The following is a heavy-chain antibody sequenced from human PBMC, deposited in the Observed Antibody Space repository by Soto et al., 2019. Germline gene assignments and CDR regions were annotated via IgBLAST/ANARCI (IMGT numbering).Heavy chain of an antibody. CDR1: GNTFSNYY. D-gene: IGHD3-10*01. V-gene: IGHV1-46*01. J-gene: IGHJ5*02. CDR3: AKLGPYGSESYSFRYNWIDP. Sequence: GASVKVSCKASGNTFSNYYIHWVRQAPGQGLEWMGTINPSGGHTTYAQKFLGRVTMTRDSPTSTLYMELTSLRTEDTAVYHCAKLGPYGSESYSFRYNWIDPWGRGTLVTVSS. CDR2: INPSGGHT.